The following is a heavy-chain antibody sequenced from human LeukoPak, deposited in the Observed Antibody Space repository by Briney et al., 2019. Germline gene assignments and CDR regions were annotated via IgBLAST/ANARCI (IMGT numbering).Heavy chain of an antibody. D-gene: IGHD6-19*01. CDR2: INHSGST. CDR3: ARVGIAVAALGGYYYYGMDV. Sequence: SETLSLTCAVYGGSFSGYYWSWMRQPPGKGLEWIGEINHSGSTNYNPSLKSRVTISVDTSKNQFSLKLSSVTAADTAVYYCARVGIAVAALGGYYYYGMDVWGQGTTVTVSS. J-gene: IGHJ6*02. V-gene: IGHV4-34*01. CDR1: GGSFSGYY.